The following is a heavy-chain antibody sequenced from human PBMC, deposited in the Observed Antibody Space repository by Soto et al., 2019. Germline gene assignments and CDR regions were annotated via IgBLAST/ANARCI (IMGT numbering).Heavy chain of an antibody. V-gene: IGHV4-59*01. J-gene: IGHJ4*02. CDR2: IHSSGNS. CDR3: ARGGGLTPNFDY. CDR1: GGSISSYY. Sequence: SETLSLTYTVSGGSISSYYWRWIRQPPGKGLEWIGYIHSSGNSNYNPSLKSRVTASADTSKNQFSLKLKSVTAADTAVYYCARGGGLTPNFDYWGQGTLVT. D-gene: IGHD7-27*01.